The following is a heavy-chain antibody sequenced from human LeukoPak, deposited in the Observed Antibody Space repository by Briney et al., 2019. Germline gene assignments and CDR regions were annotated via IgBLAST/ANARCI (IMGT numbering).Heavy chain of an antibody. CDR2: ISYDGSNK. V-gene: IGHV3-30*18. CDR1: GFTFSSYG. J-gene: IGHJ4*02. CDR3: ANVLGYCSSTSCPPGY. D-gene: IGHD2-2*01. Sequence: PGRSLRLSCAASGFTFSSYGMHWVRQAPGKGLEWVAVISYDGSNKYYADSVKGRFTISRDNSKNTLYLQMNSLRAVDTAVYYCANVLGYCSSTSCPPGYWGQGTLVTVSS.